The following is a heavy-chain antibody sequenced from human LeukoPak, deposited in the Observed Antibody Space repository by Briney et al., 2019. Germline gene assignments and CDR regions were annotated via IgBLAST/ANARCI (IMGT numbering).Heavy chain of an antibody. CDR1: GFTFSSFS. CDR3: ARDPNRLADYGGDYFDH. D-gene: IGHD4-23*01. V-gene: IGHV3-30*04. J-gene: IGHJ4*02. CDR2: ISHDGSHK. Sequence: GGSLRLSCVASGFTFSSFSMHWVRQAPGNGLEWVAVISHDGSHKSYADSVRGRFTISRDNSKNTLSLQMNTLRPEDTALFYCARDPNRLADYGGDYFDHWGLGTLVTVSS.